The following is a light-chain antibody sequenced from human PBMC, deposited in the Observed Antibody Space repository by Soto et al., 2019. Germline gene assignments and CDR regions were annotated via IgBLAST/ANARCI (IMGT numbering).Light chain of an antibody. Sequence: EIVLTQSPGTLSLSPGGRATLSCRASQSVSRRLAWYQHRPGQSPRLLIFGASMKASGVPVRFSGIGSGRDFTLTISRVEPEDFAVYYCQYYGQTPITFGLGTLLEV. V-gene: IGKV3-20*01. CDR1: QSVSRR. CDR3: QYYGQTPIT. CDR2: GAS. J-gene: IGKJ5*01.